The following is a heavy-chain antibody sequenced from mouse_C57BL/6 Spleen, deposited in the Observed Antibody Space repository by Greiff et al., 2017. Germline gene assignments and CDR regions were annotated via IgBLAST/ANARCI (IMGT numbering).Heavy chain of an antibody. Sequence: AQLQQSGPELVKPGASVKISCKASGYSFTSYYIHWVKQRPGQGLEWIGWIYPGSGNTKYNEKFKGKATLTADTSSSTAYMQLSSLTSEDSAVYYCARPSGTGFDYWGQGTTLTVSS. CDR2: IYPGSGNT. D-gene: IGHD4-1*01. CDR1: GYSFTSYY. J-gene: IGHJ2*01. V-gene: IGHV1-66*01. CDR3: ARPSGTGFDY.